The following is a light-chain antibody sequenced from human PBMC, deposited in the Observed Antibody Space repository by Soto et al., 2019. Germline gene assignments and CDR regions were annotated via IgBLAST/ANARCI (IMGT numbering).Light chain of an antibody. CDR1: QGISNS. J-gene: IGKJ4*01. CDR3: QKYKSAPRLT. V-gene: IGKV1-27*01. CDR2: AAS. Sequence: DIQMTQSPSSLSASVGDRVTITCRASQGISNSLAWYQQKPGKVPKLLIYAASTLQSGVPSRFSGSGSGTDFTLTISSLQPEEGATYYCQKYKSAPRLTFGGGTKVEIK.